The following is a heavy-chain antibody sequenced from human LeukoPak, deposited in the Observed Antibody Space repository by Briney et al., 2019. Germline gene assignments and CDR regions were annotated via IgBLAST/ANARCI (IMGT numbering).Heavy chain of an antibody. D-gene: IGHD6-13*01. J-gene: IGHJ4*02. CDR2: IWHDGSNN. Sequence: GRSLRLSCAASGFSFSSYGMHWVRQAPGRGLEWVAVIWHDGSNNYHADSVEGRFTMSRDNSKNMAFLQMNSLRAEDTAVYYCARDRGRSWFGPIDYWGQGTVVTVSS. CDR3: ARDRGRSWFGPIDY. CDR1: GFSFSSYG. V-gene: IGHV3-33*01.